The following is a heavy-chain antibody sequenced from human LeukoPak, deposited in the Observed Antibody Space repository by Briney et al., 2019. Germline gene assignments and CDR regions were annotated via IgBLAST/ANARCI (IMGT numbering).Heavy chain of an antibody. D-gene: IGHD3-10*01. CDR1: GVSVSSGSYD. CDR3: ARDGYGSGSYYLIQH. Sequence: PSETLSLTCTVSGVSVSSGSYDWRWIRQPPGKGLEWIGYIYYSGSTNYNPSIKSRVTISVDTSKNQFSLKLSSVTAADTAVYYCARDGYGSGSYYLIQHWGQGTLVTVSS. CDR2: IYYSGST. J-gene: IGHJ1*01. V-gene: IGHV4-61*01.